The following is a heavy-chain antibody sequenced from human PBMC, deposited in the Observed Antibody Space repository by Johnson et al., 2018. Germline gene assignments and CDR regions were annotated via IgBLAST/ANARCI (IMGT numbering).Heavy chain of an antibody. Sequence: QVQLQESGGALVKPGGSLRLSCEASGFTLSDYHMSWIRQAPGRGPEWVSYISPSGTRLYYADSVKGRFTISRDTSKNSQYLQMDSLRADDTAVYYCARASVSGNSCCYYYMDVWGKGTTVTVSS. D-gene: IGHD4-23*01. V-gene: IGHV3-11*04. CDR3: ARASVSGNSCCYYYMDV. CDR1: GFTLSDYH. J-gene: IGHJ6*03. CDR2: ISPSGTRL.